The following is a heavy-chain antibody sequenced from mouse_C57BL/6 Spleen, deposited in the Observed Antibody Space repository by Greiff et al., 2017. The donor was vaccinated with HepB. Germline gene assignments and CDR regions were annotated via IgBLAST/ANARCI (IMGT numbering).Heavy chain of an antibody. V-gene: IGHV1-55*01. Sequence: VQLQQPGAELVKPGASVKMSCKASGYTFTSYWITWVKQRPGQGLEWIGDIYPGSGSTNYNEKFKSKATLTVDTSSSTAYMQLSSLTSEDSAVYYCAREGTTVVAPPDYWGQGTTLTVSS. CDR3: AREGTTVVAPPDY. D-gene: IGHD1-1*01. J-gene: IGHJ2*01. CDR2: IYPGSGST. CDR1: GYTFTSYW.